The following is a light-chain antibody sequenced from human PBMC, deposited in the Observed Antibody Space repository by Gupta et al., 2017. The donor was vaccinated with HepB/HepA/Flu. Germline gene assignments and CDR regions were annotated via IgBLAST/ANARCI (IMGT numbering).Light chain of an antibody. CDR3: QQGCTTPWT. J-gene: IGKJ1*01. CDR1: QNIARY. Sequence: DIQMTQSPSSLSASVGDRVTITCRASQNIARYLNWYQQRPGKAPKLLIFSASNLQSGVPSRFSGSGSGTDFSLTISSLQVEDFTTYYCQQGCTTPWTFGQGTKVEI. CDR2: SAS. V-gene: IGKV1-39*01.